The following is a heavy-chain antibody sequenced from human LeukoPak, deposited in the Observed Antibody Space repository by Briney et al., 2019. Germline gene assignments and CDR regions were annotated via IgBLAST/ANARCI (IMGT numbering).Heavy chain of an antibody. V-gene: IGHV3-23*01. CDR1: GFTFGRYA. CDR2: ISVSGGST. Sequence: GGSLRLSCTASGFTFGRYAMSWFRQAPAKGLEWVSSISVSGGSTSYADSVKGRFTISRDNAKNSLYLQMNSLRAEDTALYYCARDPRGYSYGYWYFDLWGRGTLVTVSS. CDR3: ARDPRGYSYGYWYFDL. J-gene: IGHJ2*01. D-gene: IGHD5-18*01.